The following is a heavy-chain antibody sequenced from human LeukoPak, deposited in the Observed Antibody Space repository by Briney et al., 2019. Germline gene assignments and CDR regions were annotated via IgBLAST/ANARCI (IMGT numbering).Heavy chain of an antibody. J-gene: IGHJ6*03. Sequence: SETLSLTCTVSGYSISSGYYWGWIRQPPGKGLEWIGSIYYSGSTNYNPSLNSRVTISVDTSKNQFSLKLSSVTAADTAVYYCARETPEGYYYYMDVWGKGTTVTVSS. CDR3: ARETPEGYYYYMDV. CDR1: GYSISSGYY. V-gene: IGHV4-38-2*02. CDR2: IYYSGST.